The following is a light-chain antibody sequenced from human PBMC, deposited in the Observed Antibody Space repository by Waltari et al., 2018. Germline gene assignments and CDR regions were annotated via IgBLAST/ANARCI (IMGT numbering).Light chain of an antibody. V-gene: IGKV4-1*01. CDR1: QTISYSSNNKNY. Sequence: DIVMTQSPDSLAVSLGERATINCKSSQTISYSSNNKNYLAWYQKKPGQPPRLLISWASSRESGFPDRFSGSGSGTDFTLTISSLQVEDVAIYYCQQYYSVPLTFGQGTKVVIK. CDR2: WAS. CDR3: QQYYSVPLT. J-gene: IGKJ1*01.